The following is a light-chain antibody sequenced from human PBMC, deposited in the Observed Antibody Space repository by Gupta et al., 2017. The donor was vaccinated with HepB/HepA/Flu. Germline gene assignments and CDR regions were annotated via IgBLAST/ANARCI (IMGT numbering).Light chain of an antibody. CDR1: QSVSSN. V-gene: IGKV3-15*01. CDR2: GAS. Sequence: EIVMTQSPAPLSVSPGERATLSCRASQSVSSNLAWYQQKPGQAPRLLIYGASTRATGIPARFSGSGSGTEFTLTISSLQSEDFAVYYCQQYNNWPQITFGGGTKVEIK. CDR3: QQYNNWPQIT. J-gene: IGKJ4*01.